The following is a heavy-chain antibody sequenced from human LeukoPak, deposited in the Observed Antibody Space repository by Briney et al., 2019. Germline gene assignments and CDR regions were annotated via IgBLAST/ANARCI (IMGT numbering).Heavy chain of an antibody. CDR3: ARDTPITAATPAY. Sequence: GGSLRLSSAASGFTFSSYGMHWVRQAPGKGLEWVAVISYDGSNKYYADSVKGRFTISRDNAKNTLYLQMNSLRAEDTVVYYCARDTPITAATPAYWGQGTLVTVSS. V-gene: IGHV3-30*03. J-gene: IGHJ4*02. D-gene: IGHD6-13*01. CDR2: ISYDGSNK. CDR1: GFTFSSYG.